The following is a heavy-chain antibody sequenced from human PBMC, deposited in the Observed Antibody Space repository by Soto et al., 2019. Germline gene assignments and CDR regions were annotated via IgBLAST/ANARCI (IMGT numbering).Heavy chain of an antibody. CDR1: GYTFSSYG. D-gene: IGHD3-22*01. Sequence: VASVKVSFKASGYTFSSYGINWVRQAPGQGLEWLGWISPYDGNTKYAQILQGRVSMTTDTSTKTAYMEVRSLRSDDTAVYYCARGGYYDSSGSRNYHYYGMNVWGQGTTVTVSS. CDR3: ARGGYYDSSGSRNYHYYGMNV. CDR2: ISPYDGNT. J-gene: IGHJ6*02. V-gene: IGHV1-18*01.